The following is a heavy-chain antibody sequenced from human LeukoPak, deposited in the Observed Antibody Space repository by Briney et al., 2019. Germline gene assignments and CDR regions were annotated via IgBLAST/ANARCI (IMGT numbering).Heavy chain of an antibody. D-gene: IGHD3-22*01. V-gene: IGHV1-18*01. Sequence: ASVKVSCKASGYTFTSYGISWVRQAPGQGLEWMGWISAYNGNTNYAQKLQGRVTMTTDTSTSTAYMELRSLRSEDTAVYYCARSYYYDSSGYYYAEYFQHWGQGTLVTVSS. J-gene: IGHJ1*01. CDR2: ISAYNGNT. CDR1: GYTFTSYG. CDR3: ARSYYYDSSGYYYAEYFQH.